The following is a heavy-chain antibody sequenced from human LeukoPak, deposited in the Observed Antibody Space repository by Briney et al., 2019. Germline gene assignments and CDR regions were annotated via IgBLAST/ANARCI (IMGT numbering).Heavy chain of an antibody. CDR3: ARDRIYGSGSDHFDY. CDR1: GGSFSGYY. CDR2: INHSGST. Sequence: SETLSLTCAVYGGSFSGYYWSWIRQPPGKGLEWIGEINHSGSTNYNPSLKSRVTISVDTSRNQFSLKLSSVTAADTAVYYCARDRIYGSGSDHFDYWGQGTLVTVSS. J-gene: IGHJ4*02. V-gene: IGHV4-34*01. D-gene: IGHD3-10*01.